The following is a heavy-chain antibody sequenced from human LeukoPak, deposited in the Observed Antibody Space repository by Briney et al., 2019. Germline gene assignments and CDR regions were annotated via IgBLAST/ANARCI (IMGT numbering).Heavy chain of an antibody. CDR2: ISSSSGTI. J-gene: IGHJ4*02. CDR1: GFTFSSYA. D-gene: IGHD6-13*01. Sequence: PGGSLRLSCAASGFTFSSYAMNWVRQAPGKGLEWVSYISSSSGTIYYADSVQGRFTISRDNAKNSLYLQMNSLRAEDTAVYYRARRLTASGKHYFDYWGQGTLVTVSS. CDR3: ARRLTASGKHYFDY. V-gene: IGHV3-48*01.